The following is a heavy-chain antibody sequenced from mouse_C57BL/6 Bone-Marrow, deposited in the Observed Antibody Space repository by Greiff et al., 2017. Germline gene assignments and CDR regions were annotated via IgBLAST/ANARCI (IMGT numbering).Heavy chain of an antibody. Sequence: VQLQQPGSELVKPGASVKMSCKASGYTFNSYWMYWVKQRPGKGLEWIGNINPSNGGTNYNENFKSKATLTVDKSTSPVYLQLSRLTSEDTAVYYCARWGFAYWGQGTLVTVSA. V-gene: IGHV1-53*01. CDR3: ARWGFAY. CDR2: INPSNGGT. CDR1: GYTFNSYW. J-gene: IGHJ3*01.